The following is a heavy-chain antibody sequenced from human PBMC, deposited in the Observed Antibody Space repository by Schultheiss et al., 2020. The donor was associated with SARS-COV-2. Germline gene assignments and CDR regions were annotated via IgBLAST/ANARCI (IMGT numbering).Heavy chain of an antibody. D-gene: IGHD2-2*01. V-gene: IGHV3-23*01. CDR3: AKAKYCSSTSCPPTRHDY. CDR1: GFTFSTYA. Sequence: GGSLRLSFAASGFTFSTYAMSWLRQAPGQGLEWVSGISGSGGSTYYADSVKGRFTISRDNSKNTLYLQMNSLRAEDTAVYYCAKAKYCSSTSCPPTRHDYWGQGTLVTVSS. J-gene: IGHJ4*02. CDR2: ISGSGGST.